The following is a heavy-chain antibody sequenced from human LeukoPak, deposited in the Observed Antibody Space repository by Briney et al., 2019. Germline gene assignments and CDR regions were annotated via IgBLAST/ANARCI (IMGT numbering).Heavy chain of an antibody. D-gene: IGHD3-3*01. J-gene: IGHJ5*02. CDR1: GFTFSSYS. V-gene: IGHV3-48*04. CDR3: AGGGDFWSGQGWFDP. CDR2: ISSSSSTI. Sequence: GGSLRLSYAASGFTFSSYSMNWVRQAPGKGLEWVSYISSSSSTIYYADSVKGRFTISRDNAKNSLYLQMNSLRAEDTAVYYCAGGGDFWSGQGWFDPWGQGTLVTVSS.